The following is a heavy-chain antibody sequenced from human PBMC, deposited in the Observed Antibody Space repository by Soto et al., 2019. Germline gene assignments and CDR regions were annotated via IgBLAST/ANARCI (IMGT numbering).Heavy chain of an antibody. CDR2: IYYSGST. CDR3: ARLWSVYRGHSSGSDY. CDR1: GGSISSSSYY. V-gene: IGHV4-39*01. D-gene: IGHD6-19*01. Sequence: QLQLQESGPGLVKPSETLSLTCTVSGGSISSSSYYWGWIRQPPGKGLEWIGSIYYSGSTYYNPSLKSRVTISVDTSKNQFSLKLSSVTAADTAVYYCARLWSVYRGHSSGSDYWGQGTLVTVSS. J-gene: IGHJ4*02.